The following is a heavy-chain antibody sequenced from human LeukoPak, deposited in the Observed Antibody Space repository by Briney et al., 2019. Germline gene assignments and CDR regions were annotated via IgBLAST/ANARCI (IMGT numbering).Heavy chain of an antibody. J-gene: IGHJ3*02. CDR1: GGSISSSSYY. CDR2: IYYSGST. Sequence: PSETLSLTCTVSGGSISSSSYYWGWIRQPPGKGLEWIGSIYYSGSTYYNPSLKSRVTISVDTSKNQFSLKLSSVTAADTAVYYCASCRYYYDSSGYYLDAFDIWGQGTMVTVSS. D-gene: IGHD3-22*01. CDR3: ASCRYYYDSSGYYLDAFDI. V-gene: IGHV4-39*01.